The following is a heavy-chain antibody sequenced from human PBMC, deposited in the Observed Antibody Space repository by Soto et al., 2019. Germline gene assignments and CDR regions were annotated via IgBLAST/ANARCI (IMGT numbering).Heavy chain of an antibody. CDR3: AKDGGADIVDYFDY. V-gene: IGHV3-48*01. CDR2: ISSGSSTI. D-gene: IGHD5-12*01. J-gene: IGHJ4*02. CDR1: GFTFNTYN. Sequence: GGSLRLSCAASGFTFNTYNMNWGRQAPWKGLEWVSYISSGSSTIYYAASVKGRFTISRDNAKNSLYLQMNSLRAEDTALYYCAKDGGADIVDYFDYWGQGTLVTVST.